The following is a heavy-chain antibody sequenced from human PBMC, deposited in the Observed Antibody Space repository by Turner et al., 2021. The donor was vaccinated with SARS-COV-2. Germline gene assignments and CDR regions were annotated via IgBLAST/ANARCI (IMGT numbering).Heavy chain of an antibody. CDR3: ASSANSSGWHY. CDR1: GYTFTGYQ. J-gene: IGHJ4*02. Sequence: QVQLVQSGTEVKSPGASVKVSCKASGYTFTGYQVHWVRQAPGQGLEWMGWINPNSGGTNDAQKFQGRVTMTRDTSISTVYMELSRLRSDDTAVYYGASSANSSGWHYWGQGTLVTVSS. V-gene: IGHV1-2*02. D-gene: IGHD6-19*01. CDR2: INPNSGGT.